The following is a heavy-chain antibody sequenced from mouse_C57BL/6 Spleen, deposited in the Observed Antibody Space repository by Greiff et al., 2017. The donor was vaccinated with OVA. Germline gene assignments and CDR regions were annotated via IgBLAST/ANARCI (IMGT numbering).Heavy chain of an antibody. Sequence: EVQLQQSGPELVKPGASVKIPCKASGYTFTDYNMDWVKQSHGKSLEWIGDINPNNGGTIYNQKFKGKATLTVDKSSSTAYMELRSLTSEDTAVYYCARPITTVVATYYAMDYWGQGTSVTVSS. CDR1: GYTFTDYN. J-gene: IGHJ4*01. CDR2: INPNNGGT. CDR3: ARPITTVVATYYAMDY. V-gene: IGHV1-18*01. D-gene: IGHD1-1*01.